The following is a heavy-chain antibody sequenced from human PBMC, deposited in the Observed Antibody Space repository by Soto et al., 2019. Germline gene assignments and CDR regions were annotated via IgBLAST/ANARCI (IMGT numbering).Heavy chain of an antibody. Sequence: QITLKESVPTLVKPTQTLTLTCTYSGFSLRTTVVGVGCIRQPPGKSLEWLGIIYWNDDKRYSPSLKNRFTLTSDISQSQVVLTITTLDPVDTATYHCADTWWLPFYYWCPGTMVIVS. J-gene: IGHJ4*02. CDR2: IYWNDDK. CDR3: ADTWWLPFYY. V-gene: IGHV2-5*01. D-gene: IGHD2-21*01. CDR1: GFSLRTTVVG.